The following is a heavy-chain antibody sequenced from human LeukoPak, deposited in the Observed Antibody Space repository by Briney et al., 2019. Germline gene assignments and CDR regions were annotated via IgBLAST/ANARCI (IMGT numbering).Heavy chain of an antibody. CDR2: INHSGST. CDR3: ARRYSTSSPRPRHYYYYMDV. Sequence: PSETLSLTCAVYGGSFSGYYWSWIRQPPGKGLEWIGEINHSGSTSYNPSLKSRVTISVDTSKNQFSLKLSSVTAADTAVYYCARRYSTSSPRPRHYYYYMDVWGKGTTVTVSS. V-gene: IGHV4-34*01. J-gene: IGHJ6*03. D-gene: IGHD2-2*01. CDR1: GGSFSGYY.